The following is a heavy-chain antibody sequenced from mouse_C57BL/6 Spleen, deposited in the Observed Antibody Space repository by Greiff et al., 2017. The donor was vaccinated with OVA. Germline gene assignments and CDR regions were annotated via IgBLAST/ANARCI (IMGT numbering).Heavy chain of an antibody. Sequence: QVHVKQSGPELVRPGVSVKISCKGSGYTFTDYAMHWVKQSHAKSLEWIGVISTYYGDASYNQKFKDKATMTVDKSSSTAYMELARLTSEDSAVYYCAPTYYYGSSYAMDYWGQGTSVTVSS. J-gene: IGHJ4*01. CDR2: ISTYYGDA. CDR1: GYTFTDYA. D-gene: IGHD1-1*01. CDR3: APTYYYGSSYAMDY. V-gene: IGHV1-67*01.